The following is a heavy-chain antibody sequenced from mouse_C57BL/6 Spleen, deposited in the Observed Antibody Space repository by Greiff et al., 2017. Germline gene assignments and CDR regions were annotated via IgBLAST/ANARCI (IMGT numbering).Heavy chain of an antibody. J-gene: IGHJ4*01. CDR3: ARQGLLPPYYYAMDY. V-gene: IGHV1-61*01. CDR1: GYTFTSYW. D-gene: IGHD2-3*01. Sequence: QVQLQQPGAELVRPGSSVKLSCKASGYTFTSYWMDWVKQRPGEGLEWIGNIYPSDSETHYNQKFKDKATLTVDKSSSTAYMQLSSLTSEDSAVYYCARQGLLPPYYYAMDYWGQGTSVTVSS. CDR2: IYPSDSET.